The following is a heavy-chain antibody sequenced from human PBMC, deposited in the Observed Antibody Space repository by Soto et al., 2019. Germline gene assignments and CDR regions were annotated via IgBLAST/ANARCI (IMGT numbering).Heavy chain of an antibody. CDR2: IIPIFGTA. CDR1: GGTFSSYA. V-gene: IGHV1-69*13. Sequence: SVQVSCKASGGTFSSYAISWVRQAPGQGLEWMGGIIPIFGTANYAQKFQGRVTITADESTSTAYMELSSLRSEDTAVYYCARTYLPYDFWSGYSWFDPWGQGTLVTVSS. J-gene: IGHJ5*02. CDR3: ARTYLPYDFWSGYSWFDP. D-gene: IGHD3-3*01.